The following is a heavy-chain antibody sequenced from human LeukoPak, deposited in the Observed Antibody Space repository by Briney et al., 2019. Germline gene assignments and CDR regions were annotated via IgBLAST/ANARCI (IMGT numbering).Heavy chain of an antibody. CDR1: GFTFSSYA. J-gene: IGHJ4*02. Sequence: PGRSLRLSCAASGFTFSSYAMHWVRQAPGKGLEWVAVISYDGSNKYYADSVKGRFTISRDNSKNTLYLQMNSLRAEDTAVYFCARDWDYMMATIPGYWGQGTLVTVSS. CDR2: ISYDGSNK. D-gene: IGHD5-24*01. CDR3: ARDWDYMMATIPGY. V-gene: IGHV3-30-3*01.